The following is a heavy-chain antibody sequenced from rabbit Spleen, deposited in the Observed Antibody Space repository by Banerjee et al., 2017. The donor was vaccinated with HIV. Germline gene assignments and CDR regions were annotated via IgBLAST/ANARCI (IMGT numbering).Heavy chain of an antibody. CDR3: ARDFTSVIGWNFNL. CDR1: GFVITNYY. D-gene: IGHD1-1*01. J-gene: IGHJ4*01. Sequence: QLTESGGGLVQGGGSLPPSCNAAGFVITNYYITWVRQAPGKGLEWIGIIYVAKGSTDSASWVKGQFTISSDNAQSTVDLKMTSRTAADTATYFCARDFTSVIGWNFNLWGQGTLVTVS. CDR2: IYVAKGST. V-gene: IGHV1S7*01.